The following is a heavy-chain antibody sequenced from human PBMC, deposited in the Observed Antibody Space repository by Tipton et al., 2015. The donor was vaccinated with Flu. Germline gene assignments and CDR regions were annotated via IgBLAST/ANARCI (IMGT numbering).Heavy chain of an antibody. CDR1: GDPIGRSYY. CDR2: VYYNGST. Sequence: TLSLTCSVSGDPIGRSYYWAWIRQPPGKGLEWIGYVYYNGSTNFTPSLKSRVTISVDTSKNQFSLRVNSVTAADTAIYYCARGGFSDFDSGPFDSWGQGAPVTVSS. CDR3: ARGGFSDFDSGPFDS. D-gene: IGHD2-21*02. V-gene: IGHV4-59*01. J-gene: IGHJ4*02.